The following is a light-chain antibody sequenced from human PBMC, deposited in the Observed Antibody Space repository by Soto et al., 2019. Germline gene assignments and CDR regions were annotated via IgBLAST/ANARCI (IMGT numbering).Light chain of an antibody. Sequence: EIVLTQSPGTLSLSPGERATLSCRASQSVSSTYLAWYQQKPGQAPRLLIYAASSRAAGIPGRFSGSGSGTDFTLTISRLEPEDFAVYYCQQYGSSLFTFGPGTKVDIK. CDR3: QQYGSSLFT. CDR1: QSVSSTY. CDR2: AAS. V-gene: IGKV3-20*01. J-gene: IGKJ3*01.